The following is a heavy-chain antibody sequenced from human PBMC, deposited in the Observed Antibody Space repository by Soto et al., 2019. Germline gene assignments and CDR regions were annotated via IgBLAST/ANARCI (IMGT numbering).Heavy chain of an antibody. CDR3: AMTGGAGPKRRTPYYSCGMDV. D-gene: IGHD3-10*01. J-gene: IGHJ6*02. CDR1: VGTFLSYA. V-gene: IGHV1-69*13. CDR2: MNPILGAA. Sequence: ASVKVSCKPSVGTFLSYAISWVRPAPGRGGEWMGGMNPILGAAHYAQKFQGRATITADESTSTAYMELSSLRSEDTAVYYCAMTGGAGPKRRTPYYSCGMDVWGQGTTVTVSS.